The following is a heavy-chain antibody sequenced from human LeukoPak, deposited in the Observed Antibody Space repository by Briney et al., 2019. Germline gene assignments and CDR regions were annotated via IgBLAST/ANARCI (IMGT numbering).Heavy chain of an antibody. Sequence: GASVKVSCKASGYTFNNYGISWVRQAPGQGLEWMGWVSSYNGDTNYAQKLQGRVTMTTDTSTSTAYMELRSLRSDDTAVYYCAREGGWELVFDYWGQGTLVTVSS. CDR3: AREGGWELVFDY. D-gene: IGHD1-26*01. CDR2: VSSYNGDT. CDR1: GYTFNNYG. V-gene: IGHV1-18*01. J-gene: IGHJ4*02.